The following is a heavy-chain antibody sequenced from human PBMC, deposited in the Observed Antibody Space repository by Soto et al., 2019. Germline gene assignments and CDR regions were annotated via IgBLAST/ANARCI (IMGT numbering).Heavy chain of an antibody. CDR3: ARNLLADYYYGMDV. V-gene: IGHV4-31*03. J-gene: IGHJ6*02. CDR1: GGSISSGGYY. D-gene: IGHD3-3*02. CDR2: IYYSGST. Sequence: SETLSLTCTVSGGSISSGGYYWSWIRQHPGKGLEWIGYIYYSGSTYYNPSLKSRVTISVDTSKNQFSLKLRSVTAADTAVYYCARNLLADYYYGMDVWGQGTTVTVSS.